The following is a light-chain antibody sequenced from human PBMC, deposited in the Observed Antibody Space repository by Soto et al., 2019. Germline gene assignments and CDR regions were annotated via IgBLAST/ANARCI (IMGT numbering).Light chain of an antibody. CDR2: EVS. J-gene: IGLJ2*01. CDR1: SSDVGGYNY. CDR3: SSFAGNTNLI. Sequence: QSALTQPPSASGSPGQSVTISCTGTSSDVGGYNYVSWYQQYPGKAPKLIIYEVSKRPSGVPDRFSGSKSGNTASLTVSGLQAEDEADYYCSSFAGNTNLIFGGGTKVTVL. V-gene: IGLV2-8*01.